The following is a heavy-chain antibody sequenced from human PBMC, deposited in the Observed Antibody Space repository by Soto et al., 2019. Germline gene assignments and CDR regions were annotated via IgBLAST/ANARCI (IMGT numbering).Heavy chain of an antibody. CDR1: GFTFSSSA. D-gene: IGHD2-15*01. V-gene: IGHV3-30-3*01. J-gene: IGHJ6*02. Sequence: QVQLVESGGGVVQPGRSLRLSCAASGFTFSSSAMHWVRQAPGKGLEWVAGISYDGSNKYYADAVKGRFTISRDNSKNTRYLQTNSLRAANSAVYYCASPGEFHGNSYYYYGMDVWGQGTTFTFSS. CDR2: ISYDGSNK. CDR3: ASPGEFHGNSYYYYGMDV.